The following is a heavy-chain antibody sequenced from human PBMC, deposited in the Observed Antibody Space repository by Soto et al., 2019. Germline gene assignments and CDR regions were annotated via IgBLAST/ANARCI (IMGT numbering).Heavy chain of an antibody. V-gene: IGHV1-8*01. CDR2: MNPNSGNT. CDR3: PKSMGHCSGAGACYPNWFDP. Sequence: GASVKVSCKASGYTFTSYDINWVRQATGQGLEWMGWMNPNSGNTGYAQKFQGRVTMTRNTSISTAYMELSSLRSEDTAVYYCPKSMGHCSGAGACYPNWFDPWGQGTLVTVSS. D-gene: IGHD2-21*02. CDR1: GYTFTSYD. J-gene: IGHJ5*02.